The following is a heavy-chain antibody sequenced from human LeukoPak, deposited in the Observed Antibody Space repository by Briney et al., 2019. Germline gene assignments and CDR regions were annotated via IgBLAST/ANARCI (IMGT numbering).Heavy chain of an antibody. CDR3: ARSWGVVAFDY. V-gene: IGHV3-11*04. CDR2: ISGSGSTI. D-gene: IGHD3-16*01. Sequence: KPGGSLRLSCAASGFNFGDYYMSWIRRAPGKGLEWLTHISGSGSTIQYADSVKGRFIISRDNAENSLYLQMNSLRGEDTAVYYCARSWGVVAFDYWGQGTLVTVTS. J-gene: IGHJ4*02. CDR1: GFNFGDYY.